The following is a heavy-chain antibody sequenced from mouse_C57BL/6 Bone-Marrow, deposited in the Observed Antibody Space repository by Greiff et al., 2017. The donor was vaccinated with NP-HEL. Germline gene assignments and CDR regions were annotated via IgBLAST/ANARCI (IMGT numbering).Heavy chain of an antibody. J-gene: IGHJ3*01. CDR2: IWRGGSP. D-gene: IGHD2-3*01. CDR1: GFSLTSYG. CDR3: AKNRYDGYYEFAY. Sequence: QVQLKESGPGLVQPSQSLSITCTVSGFSLTSYGVHWVRQSPGKGLEWLGVIWRGGSPDYNAAFMSRLSITKDNSKSQVFFKMNSLQADDTAIYYCAKNRYDGYYEFAYWGQGTLVTVSA. V-gene: IGHV2-5*01.